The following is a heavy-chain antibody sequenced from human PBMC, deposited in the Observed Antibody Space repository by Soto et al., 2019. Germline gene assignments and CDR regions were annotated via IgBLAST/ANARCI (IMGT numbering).Heavy chain of an antibody. CDR3: VGGTGY. Sequence: EVQVVEFGGGLVQPGGSLRLSCAGSGFTFSSYWMYWARQAPGKGLVWVSRINSDGSSTNYADSVKGRFTISRDNAKNTVHLQMNSLRAEDTAVCYCVGGTGYWGQGTLVTVSS. D-gene: IGHD1-1*01. CDR1: GFTFSSYW. J-gene: IGHJ4*02. CDR2: INSDGSST. V-gene: IGHV3-74*01.